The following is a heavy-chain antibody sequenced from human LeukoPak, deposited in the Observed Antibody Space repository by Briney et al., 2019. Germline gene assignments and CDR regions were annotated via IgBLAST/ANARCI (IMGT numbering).Heavy chain of an antibody. D-gene: IGHD1-26*01. Sequence: ASETLSLTCTVSGVSINTYYASWIRQAPGKGLEFIGFIYNGGNTNYNPSLKSRATISVDTFNNQFSLRLTSVTAADTAMYYCAAGPWELDFWGQGTLVTVSS. CDR3: AAGPWELDF. V-gene: IGHV4-4*09. CDR2: IYNGGNT. J-gene: IGHJ4*02. CDR1: GVSINTYY.